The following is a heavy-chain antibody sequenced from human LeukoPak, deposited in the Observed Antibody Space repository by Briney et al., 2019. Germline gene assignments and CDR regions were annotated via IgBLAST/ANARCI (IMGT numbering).Heavy chain of an antibody. V-gene: IGHV4-39*01. D-gene: IGHD3-3*01. Sequence: SETLSLTCTVSGGSISSSSYYWGWIRQPPGKGLEWIGSMYYSGSTYYNPSLKSRVTISVDTSKHQFSLRLSSVTAADTAVYYCATQIRFPIFGVVSDAFDIWGQGTMVTVSS. CDR3: ATQIRFPIFGVVSDAFDI. CDR1: GGSISSSSYY. CDR2: MYYSGST. J-gene: IGHJ3*02.